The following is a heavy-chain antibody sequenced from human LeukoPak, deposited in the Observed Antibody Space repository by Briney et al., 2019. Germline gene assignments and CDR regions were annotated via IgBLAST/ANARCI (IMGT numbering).Heavy chain of an antibody. J-gene: IGHJ4*02. CDR2: ISLSGLT. Sequence: SETLSLTCGVSGGSISNTNWWSWVRQPPGQGLEWFGEISLSGLTHYNPSLESRVTVSLDKSKNQLSLNLTSVTAADTAVYYCSRENGAFSPFGYWGQGTLVTVLS. V-gene: IGHV4-4*02. CDR3: SRENGAFSPFGY. D-gene: IGHD2-8*01. CDR1: GGSISNTNW.